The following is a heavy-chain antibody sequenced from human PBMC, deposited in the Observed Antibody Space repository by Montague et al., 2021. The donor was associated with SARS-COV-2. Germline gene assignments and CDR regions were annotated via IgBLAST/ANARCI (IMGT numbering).Heavy chain of an antibody. J-gene: IGHJ6*02. CDR1: GFTFSSYA. V-gene: IGHV3-30*04. CDR3: ARDLGSYYGMDV. CDR2: ISYDGSNK. Sequence: SLRLSCAASGFTFSSYAMHWVRQAPGKGLEWVAVISYDGSNKYYADSVKGRFTISRDNSKNTLYLQMNSLRAGDTAVYYCARDLGSYYGMDVWGQGTTVTVSS.